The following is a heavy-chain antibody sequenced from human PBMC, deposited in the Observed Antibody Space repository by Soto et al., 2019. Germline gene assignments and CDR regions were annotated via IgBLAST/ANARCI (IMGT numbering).Heavy chain of an antibody. J-gene: IGHJ2*01. CDR2: ISYDEDNI. D-gene: IGHD4-17*01. CDR3: ARSGSKVTTFWFVDL. V-gene: IGHV3-30*03. Sequence: QVQLVESGGGVVQPGRSLRLSCAASGFTFSHYGMHWVRQAPGKGLEWVAVISYDEDNIYYEESIQGRFTISRDNSRNTLYLQMHSLRPEDTAVYYCARSGSKVTTFWFVDLWGRGTPVTVSS. CDR1: GFTFSHYG.